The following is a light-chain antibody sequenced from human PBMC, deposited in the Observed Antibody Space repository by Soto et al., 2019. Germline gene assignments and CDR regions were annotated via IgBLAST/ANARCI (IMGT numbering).Light chain of an antibody. J-gene: IGLJ1*01. V-gene: IGLV2-14*03. CDR2: DVT. Sequence: QAALTQPASVCGSPGQSIAISCTGTSSDVGGYNYVSWYQQHPGKAPKLMIYDVTTRPSGVSNRFSGSKSGNTAALTISGLQAEDEADYYCCSYTSDTTGVFGTGTKVTVL. CDR1: SSDVGGYNY. CDR3: CSYTSDTTGV.